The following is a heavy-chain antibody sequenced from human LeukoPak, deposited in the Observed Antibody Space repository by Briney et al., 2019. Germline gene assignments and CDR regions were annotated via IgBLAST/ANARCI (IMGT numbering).Heavy chain of an antibody. V-gene: IGHV3-33*01. Sequence: GGSLRLSCAASGFTFSSYGMHWVRQAPGKGLEWVAVIWYDGSNKYYADSVKGRFTISRDNSKNTLYLQMNSLRAEDTAVYYCARSNIAAAGTCNYWGQGTLVTVS. D-gene: IGHD6-13*01. CDR2: IWYDGSNK. CDR1: GFTFSSYG. J-gene: IGHJ4*02. CDR3: ARSNIAAAGTCNY.